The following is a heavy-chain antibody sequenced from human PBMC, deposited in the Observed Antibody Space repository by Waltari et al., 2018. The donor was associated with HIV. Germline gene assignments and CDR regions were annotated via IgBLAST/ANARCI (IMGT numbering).Heavy chain of an antibody. CDR3: AIPAPVGALEI. CDR1: GYTPTPIS. CDR2: FDGEDCGT. D-gene: IGHD6-13*01. Sequence: VHLVQSGAEMMKPGASVKVSCKVSGYTPTPISIHWVRQSPGKGLEWMGFFDGEDCGTGYLQKLQGRVTMPRDSSTDTFYMQLSRLISDDTSVYFCAIPAPVGALEIWGQGTLVTVSS. V-gene: IGHV1-24*01. J-gene: IGHJ3*02.